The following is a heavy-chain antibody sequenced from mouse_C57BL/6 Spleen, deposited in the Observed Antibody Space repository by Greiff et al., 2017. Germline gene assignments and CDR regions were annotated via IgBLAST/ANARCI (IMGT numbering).Heavy chain of an antibody. CDR3: ASEEGDYVDY. CDR1: GYTFTSYW. Sequence: QVHVKQPGAELVKPGASVKMSCKASGYTFTSYWITWVKQRPGQGLEWIGDIYPGSGSTNYNEKFKSKATLTVDTSSSTAYMQLSSLTSEDSAVYYCASEEGDYVDYWGQGTTRTGSS. J-gene: IGHJ2*01. CDR2: IYPGSGST. V-gene: IGHV1-55*01.